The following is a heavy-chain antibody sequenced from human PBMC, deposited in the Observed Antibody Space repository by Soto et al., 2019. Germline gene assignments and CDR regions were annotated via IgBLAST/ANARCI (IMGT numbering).Heavy chain of an antibody. CDR2: IYYSGST. CDR3: ANLPCADYGGIFYP. V-gene: IGHV4-59*01. Sequence: PSETLSLTCTVSGGSISSYYWSWIRQPPGKGLEWIGYIYYSGSTNYNPSLKSRVTISVDTSKNQFSLKLSSVTAADTAVCYCANLPCADYGGIFYPFAQGTLVTVSS. D-gene: IGHD4-17*01. CDR1: GGSISSYY. J-gene: IGHJ5*02.